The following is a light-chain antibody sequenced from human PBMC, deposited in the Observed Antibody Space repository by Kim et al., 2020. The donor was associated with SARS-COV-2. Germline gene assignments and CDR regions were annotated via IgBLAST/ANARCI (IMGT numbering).Light chain of an antibody. J-gene: IGLJ3*02. Sequence: KTLTMSSTRSSRSIAINYVRWYQHRPGRAPTTVIYEDNQRPSGVPDRFSGSIDSSSNSASLTISGLKTEDEADYYCQSYDSSNWVFGGGTQLTVL. V-gene: IGLV6-57*03. CDR2: EDN. CDR1: SRSIAINY. CDR3: QSYDSSNWV.